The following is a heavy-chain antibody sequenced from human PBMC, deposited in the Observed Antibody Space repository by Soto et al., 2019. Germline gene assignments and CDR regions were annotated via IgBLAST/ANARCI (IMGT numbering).Heavy chain of an antibody. D-gene: IGHD5-12*01. J-gene: IGHJ6*02. CDR1: GGSFSGYY. V-gene: IGHV4-34*01. Sequence: PSETLSLTCAVYGGSFSGYYWSWIRQPPGKGLEWIGEINHSGSTNYNPSLKSRVTISVDTSKNQFSLKLSSVTAADTAVYYCARFTKVATKAHYYYGMDVSGQGTTVTVSS. CDR3: ARFTKVATKAHYYYGMDV. CDR2: INHSGST.